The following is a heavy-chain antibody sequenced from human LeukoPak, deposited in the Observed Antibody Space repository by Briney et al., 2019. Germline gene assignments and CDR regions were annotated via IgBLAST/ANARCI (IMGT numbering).Heavy chain of an antibody. Sequence: SETLSLTCTVSGGSISSSSYYWGWIRQPPGKGLEWIGSIYYSGSTNYNPSLKSRVTISVDTSKNQFSLKLSSVTAADTAVYYCARGDSGYDYKLDYWGQGTLVTVSS. CDR2: IYYSGST. J-gene: IGHJ4*02. D-gene: IGHD5-12*01. V-gene: IGHV4-39*07. CDR1: GGSISSSSYY. CDR3: ARGDSGYDYKLDY.